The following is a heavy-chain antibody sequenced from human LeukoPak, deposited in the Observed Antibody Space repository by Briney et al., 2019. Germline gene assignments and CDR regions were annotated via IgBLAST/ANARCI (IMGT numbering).Heavy chain of an antibody. CDR1: GASISTYC. D-gene: IGHD6-19*01. J-gene: IGHJ6*02. Sequence: PSETLSLTCTVSGASISTYCWTWIRQTPGKGPEWIAYMYYSGNTNYNPSLMSRVTISVDTSKNQFSLKLRSVTAADTAVYYCARTNSSGWHSADYYYGMDVWGQGTTVTVSS. CDR2: MYYSGNT. V-gene: IGHV4-59*01. CDR3: ARTNSSGWHSADYYYGMDV.